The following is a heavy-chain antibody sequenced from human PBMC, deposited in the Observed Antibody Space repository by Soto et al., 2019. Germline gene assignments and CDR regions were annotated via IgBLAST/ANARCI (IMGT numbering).Heavy chain of an antibody. CDR2: ISGSGGRT. CDR3: AKGNYYDSSGHIGPYYFDC. V-gene: IGHV3-23*01. Sequence: GGSLRLSCAASGFTFSSYGMSWVRQAPGKGLEWVSSISGSGGRTYYADSVKGRFTISRDNSKNTLYLQMNSLRAEDTAVYYCAKGNYYDSSGHIGPYYFDCWGQGTLVTVSS. J-gene: IGHJ4*02. D-gene: IGHD3-22*01. CDR1: GFTFSSYG.